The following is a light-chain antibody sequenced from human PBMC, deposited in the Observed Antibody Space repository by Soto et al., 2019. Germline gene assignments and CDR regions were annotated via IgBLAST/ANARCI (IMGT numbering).Light chain of an antibody. Sequence: EIVMTQSPATLSVSPGERATLSCRASQSVSSNLAWYQQKPGQTPRLLIYGASTRATGVPARFSGSGSGTELTLTISSLQSEDFAVYYCQQCNSWPPAYTFGQGTKLEIK. J-gene: IGKJ2*01. CDR2: GAS. V-gene: IGKV3-15*01. CDR1: QSVSSN. CDR3: QQCNSWPPAYT.